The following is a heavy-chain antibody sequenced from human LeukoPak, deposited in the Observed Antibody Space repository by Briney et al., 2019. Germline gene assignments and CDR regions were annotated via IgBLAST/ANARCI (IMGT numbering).Heavy chain of an antibody. D-gene: IGHD1-26*01. CDR2: ISAYNGNT. J-gene: IGHJ6*02. CDR3: ARDLPDSGSYSLYYYYGMDV. Sequence: GASVKVSCKASGYTFTSYGISWVRQAPGQGLEWMGWISAYNGNTNYAQKLQGRVTMTTDTSTSTAYMELRSLRSDDTAVYYCARDLPDSGSYSLYYYYGMDVWGQGTTLTVSS. V-gene: IGHV1-18*01. CDR1: GYTFTSYG.